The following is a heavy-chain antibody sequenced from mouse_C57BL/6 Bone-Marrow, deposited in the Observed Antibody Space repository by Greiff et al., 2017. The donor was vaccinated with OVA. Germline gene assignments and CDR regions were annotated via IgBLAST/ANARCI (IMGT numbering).Heavy chain of an antibody. Sequence: VQLQQSGAELARPGASVKLSCKASGYTFTSYGISWVKQRTGQGLEWIGEIYPRSGNTYYNEKFKGKATLTADKSSSTAYMELRSLTSVDSAVYFCARRYYGISLSDYWGQGTTLTVSS. D-gene: IGHD1-1*01. J-gene: IGHJ2*01. CDR1: GYTFTSYG. CDR2: IYPRSGNT. CDR3: ARRYYGISLSDY. V-gene: IGHV1-81*01.